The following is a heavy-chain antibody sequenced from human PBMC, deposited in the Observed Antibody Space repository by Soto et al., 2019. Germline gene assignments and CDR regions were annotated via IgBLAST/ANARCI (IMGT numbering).Heavy chain of an antibody. CDR1: GYTFTSYG. CDR2: ISAYNGNT. V-gene: IGHV1-18*04. Sequence: QVQLVQSGAEVKKPGASVKVSCKASGYTFTSYGISWVRQAPGQGLEWMGWISAYNGNTNYAQQLQGRVTMTTDTSTSTAYMELRSLRSDDTGVYDCVRGRVGLRFLEWFHPPLYYWGQGTLVTVSS. CDR3: VRGRVGLRFLEWFHPPLYY. D-gene: IGHD3-3*01. J-gene: IGHJ4*02.